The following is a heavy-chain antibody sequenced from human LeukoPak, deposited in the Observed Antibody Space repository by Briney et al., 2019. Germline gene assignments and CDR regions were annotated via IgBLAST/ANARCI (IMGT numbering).Heavy chain of an antibody. D-gene: IGHD6-19*01. CDR2: ISGSGDNT. V-gene: IGHV3-23*01. Sequence: GGSLRLSYTASRFTFSSYAMSWVRQAPGKGLEWVSAISGSGDNTYYADSVKGRFTISRDNSKNTLYLQMISLRAEDTAVYYCAKHGFSSGWPQVPSDHWGQGTLVTVSS. J-gene: IGHJ4*02. CDR3: AKHGFSSGWPQVPSDH. CDR1: RFTFSSYA.